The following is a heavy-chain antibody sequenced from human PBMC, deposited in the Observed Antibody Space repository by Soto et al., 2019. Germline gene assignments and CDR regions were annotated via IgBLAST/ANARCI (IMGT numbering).Heavy chain of an antibody. D-gene: IGHD6-13*01. J-gene: IGHJ4*02. CDR1: GFTFSDYY. V-gene: IGHV3-11*06. CDR3: AASSPRGSSWYQPVFASDY. Sequence: QVQLVESGGGLVKPGGSLRLSCAASGFTFSDYYMSWIRQAPGKGLEWVSYISSSSSYTNYADSVKGRFTISRDNAKNSLYLQMNSLRAEDTAVYYCAASSPRGSSWYQPVFASDYWGQGTLVTVSS. CDR2: ISSSSSYT.